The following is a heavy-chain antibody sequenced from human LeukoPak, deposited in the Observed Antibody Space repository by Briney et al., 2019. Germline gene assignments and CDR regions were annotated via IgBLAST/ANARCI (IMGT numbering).Heavy chain of an antibody. CDR2: IYYSGST. V-gene: IGHV4-61*01. D-gene: IGHD2-15*01. Sequence: PSQTLSLTCTVSGGSISSGSYYWSWIRQPPGKGLEWIGYIYYSGSTNYNPSLKSRVTISVDTSKNQFSLKLTSVTAADRAVYYCATAVYNGGNPFEYWGQGTLVTVSS. CDR3: ATAVYNGGNPFEY. CDR1: GGSISSGSYY. J-gene: IGHJ4*02.